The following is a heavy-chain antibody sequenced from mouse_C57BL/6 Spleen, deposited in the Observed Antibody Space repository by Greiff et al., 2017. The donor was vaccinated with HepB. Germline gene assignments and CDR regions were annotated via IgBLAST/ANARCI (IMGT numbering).Heavy chain of an antibody. CDR3: TRTATVGDFDV. CDR1: GFNIKDYY. J-gene: IGHJ1*03. CDR2: IDPEDGET. V-gene: IGHV14-2*01. Sequence: VQLKESGAELVKPGASVKLSCTASGFNIKDYYMHWVKQRTEQGLEWIGRIDPEDGETKYAAKFQGKATITADTSSNTAYLQLSSLTSEDTAVYYGTRTATVGDFDVWGTGTTVTVSS. D-gene: IGHD1-1*01.